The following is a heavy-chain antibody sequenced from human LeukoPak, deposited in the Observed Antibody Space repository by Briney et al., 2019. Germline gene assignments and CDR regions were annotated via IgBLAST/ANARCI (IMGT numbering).Heavy chain of an antibody. Sequence: GESLKISCKGSGYSFTSYWIGWVRQMPGKGLEWMGIIYPGDSDTRYSPSFQGQVTISADKSISTAYLQWSSLKASDIAMYYCARSPPILSYSSSPYYYYMDVWGKGTTVTVSS. V-gene: IGHV5-51*01. CDR2: IYPGDSDT. J-gene: IGHJ6*03. CDR1: GYSFTSYW. D-gene: IGHD6-6*01. CDR3: ARSPPILSYSSSPYYYYMDV.